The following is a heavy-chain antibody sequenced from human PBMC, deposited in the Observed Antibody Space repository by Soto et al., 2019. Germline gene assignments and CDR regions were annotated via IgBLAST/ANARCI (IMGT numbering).Heavy chain of an antibody. CDR2: MNPNSGNT. D-gene: IGHD3-16*02. CDR1: GYTFTSYD. V-gene: IGHV1-8*01. CDR3: ARVLRGYDYIWGSYRTPLYFDY. J-gene: IGHJ4*02. Sequence: QVPLVQSGAEVKKPGASVKVSCKASGYTFTSYDINWVRQATGQGLEWMGWMNPNSGNTGYAQKFQGRVTMTRNTSISTAYMELSSLRSEDTAVYYCARVLRGYDYIWGSYRTPLYFDYWGQGTLVTVSS.